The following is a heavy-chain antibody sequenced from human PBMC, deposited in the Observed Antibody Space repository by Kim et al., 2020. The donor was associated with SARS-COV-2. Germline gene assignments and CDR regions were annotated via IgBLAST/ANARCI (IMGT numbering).Heavy chain of an antibody. V-gene: IGHV3-53*04. CDR1: GFTVSSNY. J-gene: IGHJ2*01. D-gene: IGHD3-3*01. Sequence: GGSLRLSCAASGFTVSSNYMSWVRQAPGKGLEWVSVIYSGGSTYYADSVKGRFTISRHNSKNTLYLQMNSLRAEDTAVYYCARNGITYYDFWSGYSDSWYFDLWGRGTLVTVSS. CDR3: ARNGITYYDFWSGYSDSWYFDL. CDR2: IYSGGST.